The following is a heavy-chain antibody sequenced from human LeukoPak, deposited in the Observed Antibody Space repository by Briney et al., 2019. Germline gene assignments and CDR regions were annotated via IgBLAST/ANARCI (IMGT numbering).Heavy chain of an antibody. CDR2: INAGNGNT. CDR3: AALSTDLSRDNGMAV. D-gene: IGHD3-3*01. CDR1: GSTFTTYT. J-gene: IGHJ6*02. Sequence: ASVKVSCKASGSTFTTYTIHWVRQAPGQRLEWMRWINAGNGNTKYSQKFQGRVTITRDTSANTAYMELSSLRSEDTAVYHCAALSTDLSRDNGMAVWGQGTTVTVSS. V-gene: IGHV1-3*01.